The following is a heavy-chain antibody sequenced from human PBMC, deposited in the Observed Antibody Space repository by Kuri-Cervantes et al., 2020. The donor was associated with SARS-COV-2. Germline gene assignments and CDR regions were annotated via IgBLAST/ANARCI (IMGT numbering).Heavy chain of an antibody. Sequence: GGSLSLASAASGFTFSSYAMHWVRQAPGKGLVWVSRINSDGSSTSYADSVKGRFTISRDNAKNTLYLQMNSLRAEDTAVYYCARALTAGAFDIWGQGTMVTVSS. D-gene: IGHD1-14*01. CDR1: GFTFSSYA. J-gene: IGHJ3*02. V-gene: IGHV3-74*01. CDR2: INSDGSST. CDR3: ARALTAGAFDI.